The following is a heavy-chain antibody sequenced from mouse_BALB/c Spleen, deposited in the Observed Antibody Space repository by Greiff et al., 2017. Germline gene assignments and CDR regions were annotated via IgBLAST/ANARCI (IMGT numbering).Heavy chain of an antibody. CDR1: GYSITSGYY. J-gene: IGHJ3*01. V-gene: IGHV3-6*02. CDR2: ISYDGSN. D-gene: IGHD1-2*01. CDR3: ARPHYGYSWFAY. Sequence: EVQLQQSGPGLVKPSQSLSLTCSVTGYSITSGYYWNWIRQFPGNKLEWMGYISYDGSNNYNPSLKNRISITRDTSKNQFFLKLNSVTTEDTATYYCARPHYGYSWFAYWGQGTLVTVSA.